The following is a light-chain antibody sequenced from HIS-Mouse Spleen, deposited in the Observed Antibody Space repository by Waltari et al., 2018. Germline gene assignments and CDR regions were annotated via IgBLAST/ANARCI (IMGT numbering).Light chain of an antibody. J-gene: IGLJ2*01. CDR1: RIAVGSYHL. Sequence: QSALTQPASVSGSPGQSITISCTGTRIAVGSYHLVPWYQQPPGKAPKLMMYEGSKRPSGVSNRFSGSKSGNTASLTISGLQAEDEADYYCCSYAGSSTLVFGGGTKLTVL. CDR2: EGS. V-gene: IGLV2-23*01. CDR3: CSYAGSSTLV.